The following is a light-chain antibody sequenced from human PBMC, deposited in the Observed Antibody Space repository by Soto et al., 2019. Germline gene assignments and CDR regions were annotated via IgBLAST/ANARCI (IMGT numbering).Light chain of an antibody. CDR1: QSVSSIY. V-gene: IGKV3-20*01. CDR2: GAS. CDR3: QQYGSSPVT. Sequence: EIVLTQSPGTLSLSPGERATLSCRASQSVSSIYLAWYQQKPGQAPRLLIYGASSRATGTPDRFSGSGSGTDFTLTISRLEPEDFAVYFCQQYGSSPVTFGQGTRLEIK. J-gene: IGKJ5*01.